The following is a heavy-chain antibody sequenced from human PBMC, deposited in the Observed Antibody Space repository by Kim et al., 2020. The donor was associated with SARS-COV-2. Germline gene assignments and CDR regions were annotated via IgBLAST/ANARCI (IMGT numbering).Heavy chain of an antibody. CDR3: ARHAGLYYDILTGYYHFDY. J-gene: IGHJ4*02. D-gene: IGHD3-9*01. V-gene: IGHV4-59*08. CDR2: IHYSGST. Sequence: SETLSLTCTVSGGSISSYYWSWIRQPPGKGLEWIGYIHYSGSTNYNPSLKSRVTISVDTSKNQFSLKLSSVTAADTAAYYCARHAGLYYDILTGYYHFDYWGQGTLVTVSS. CDR1: GGSISSYY.